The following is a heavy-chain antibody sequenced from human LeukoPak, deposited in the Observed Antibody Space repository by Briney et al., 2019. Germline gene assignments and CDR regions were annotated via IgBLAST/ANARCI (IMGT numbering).Heavy chain of an antibody. CDR1: GFTFSDYY. CDR3: ARRYSYGLDY. CDR2: ISSSGSNI. V-gene: IGHV3-11*01. D-gene: IGHD5-18*01. Sequence: GGSLRLSCAASGFTFSDYYMSWIRQAPGKGLEWVSYISSSGSNIYYADSVKGRFTISRDDAKNSLYLQMNSLRVEDTAFYNCARRYSYGLDYWGQGTLVTVSS. J-gene: IGHJ4*02.